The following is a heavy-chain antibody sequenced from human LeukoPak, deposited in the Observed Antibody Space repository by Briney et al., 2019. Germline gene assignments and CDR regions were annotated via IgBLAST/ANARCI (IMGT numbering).Heavy chain of an antibody. CDR3: AKGYYDYVWGSYYFDY. D-gene: IGHD3-16*01. J-gene: IGHJ4*02. CDR1: GFTFSSYG. Sequence: GGSLRLSCAASGFTFSSYGMHWVRQAPGKGLEWASAISGSGGSTYYADSVKGRFTISRDNSRDTLYLQMNSLRAEDTAVYYCAKGYYDYVWGSYYFDYWGQGTLVTVSS. V-gene: IGHV3-23*01. CDR2: ISGSGGST.